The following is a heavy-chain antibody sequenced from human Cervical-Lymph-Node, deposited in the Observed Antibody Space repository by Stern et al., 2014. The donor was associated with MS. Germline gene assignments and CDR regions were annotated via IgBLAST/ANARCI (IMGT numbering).Heavy chain of an antibody. J-gene: IGHJ4*02. CDR3: ARDRNGEGVMAY. CDR1: GGSFKTHA. CDR2: SIPMFAST. Sequence: MQLVESGPEVKKPGSSVKVSCKASGGSFKTHAITWVRQAPGQGPEWMGGSIPMFASTNIAQRFQGRVTITADETTNTAYMEMRSLRTEDTAVYYCARDRNGEGVMAYWGQGTLVTVSS. V-gene: IGHV1-69*01. D-gene: IGHD3-16*01.